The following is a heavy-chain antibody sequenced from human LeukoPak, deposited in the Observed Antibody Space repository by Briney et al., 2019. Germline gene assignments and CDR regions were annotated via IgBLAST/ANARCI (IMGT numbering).Heavy chain of an antibody. Sequence: SVKVSCKASGGTFSSYAISWVRQAPGQGLEWMGGIIPIFGTANYAQKFQGRVTITADESTSTAYMELSSLRSEDTAVYYCAHYYGDSSNWFDPWGQGTLVTVSS. CDR3: AHYYGDSSNWFDP. CDR2: IIPIFGTA. V-gene: IGHV1-69*01. D-gene: IGHD4-17*01. J-gene: IGHJ5*02. CDR1: GGTFSSYA.